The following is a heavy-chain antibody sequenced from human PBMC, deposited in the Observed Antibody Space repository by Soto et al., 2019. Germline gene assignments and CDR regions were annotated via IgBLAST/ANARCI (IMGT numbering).Heavy chain of an antibody. CDR3: ARCGGDCQYYYYYYMDV. CDR1: GYTFTSYG. J-gene: IGHJ6*03. D-gene: IGHD2-21*01. Sequence: QVQLVQSGAELKKPGASVKVSCKASGYTFTSYGITWVRQAPGQGLEWMGWISAYNGNTNYAQKLQGRVTMTTDTTTSTAYMELRSLRSDDTAVYYCARCGGDCQYYYYYYMDVWGKGTTVTVSS. CDR2: ISAYNGNT. V-gene: IGHV1-18*01.